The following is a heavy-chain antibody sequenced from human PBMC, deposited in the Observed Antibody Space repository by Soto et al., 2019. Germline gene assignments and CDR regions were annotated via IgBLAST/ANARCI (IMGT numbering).Heavy chain of an antibody. D-gene: IGHD5-12*01. V-gene: IGHV3-23*01. Sequence: EVQLLESGGGLVQPGGSLRLSCAASGFTFSSYAMSWVRQAPGKGLEWVSAISGSGGSTYYADSVKGRFTISRDNSKNTLYLQMNRLRAEDTAVYYCARNSGYDYYYYYMDVWGKGTTVTVSS. CDR2: ISGSGGST. J-gene: IGHJ6*03. CDR1: GFTFSSYA. CDR3: ARNSGYDYYYYYMDV.